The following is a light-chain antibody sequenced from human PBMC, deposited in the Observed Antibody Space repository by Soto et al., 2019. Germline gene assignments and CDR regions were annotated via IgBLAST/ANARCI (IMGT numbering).Light chain of an antibody. CDR1: SSDVGAYNY. CDR3: SSYTTTNTYV. CDR2: EVS. J-gene: IGLJ1*01. Sequence: QSALTQPVSVSGSPGQSITISCTGTSSDVGAYNYVSWYQQHPGKAPKLMIYEVSNRPSGVSNRFSGSKSGNTASLNISGLQAEDEADYYCSSYTTTNTYVFGTGTKVTVL. V-gene: IGLV2-14*01.